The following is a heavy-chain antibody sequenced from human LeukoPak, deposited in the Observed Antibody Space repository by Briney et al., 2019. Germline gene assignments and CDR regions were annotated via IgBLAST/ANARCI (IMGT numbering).Heavy chain of an antibody. Sequence: GSLRLSCAASGFTFSSYAMSWVRQAPGKGLEWVSAISGSGGSTYYADSVKGRFTISRDNSKNTLYLQMNSLRAEDTAVYYCARGVGATTYYYYGMDVWGQGTTVTVSS. CDR1: GFTFSSYA. J-gene: IGHJ6*02. D-gene: IGHD1-26*01. CDR3: ARGVGATTYYYYGMDV. V-gene: IGHV3-23*01. CDR2: ISGSGGST.